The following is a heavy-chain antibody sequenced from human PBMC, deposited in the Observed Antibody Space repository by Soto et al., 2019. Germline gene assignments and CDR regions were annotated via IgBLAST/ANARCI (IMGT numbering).Heavy chain of an antibody. Sequence: PGGSLRLSCSASGFTFSSYDIHWVRQAPGKGLEYVSSISSDGSTYYAVSVKGRFTISRDNSRNTLYLRMSSLRGEDTAVYYCAKGRGSGWAWYFDNWGQGTLVTVSS. CDR1: GFTFSSYD. V-gene: IGHV3-64D*06. J-gene: IGHJ4*02. CDR3: AKGRGSGWAWYFDN. D-gene: IGHD6-19*01. CDR2: ISSDGST.